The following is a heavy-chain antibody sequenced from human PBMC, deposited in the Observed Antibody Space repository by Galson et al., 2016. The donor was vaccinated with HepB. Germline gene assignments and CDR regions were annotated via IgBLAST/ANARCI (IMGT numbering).Heavy chain of an antibody. D-gene: IGHD3-16*02. CDR3: ARDAGYHQIDY. CDR2: INQDGSEK. CDR1: GFMFSTYW. V-gene: IGHV3-7*03. Sequence: SLRLSCAASGFMFSTYWMTWVRQAPGKGLEWVANINQDGSEKYHVDSVKGRFTISKDNGKNSLFLQLNGLRAEDTAVYYCARDAGYHQIDYWGQGTLVTVSS. J-gene: IGHJ4*02.